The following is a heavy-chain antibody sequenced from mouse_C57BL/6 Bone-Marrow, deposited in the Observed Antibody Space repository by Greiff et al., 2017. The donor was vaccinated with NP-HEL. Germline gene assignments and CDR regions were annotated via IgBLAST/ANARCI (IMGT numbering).Heavy chain of an antibody. CDR1: GFTFSDYY. Sequence: EVKVVESEGGLVQPGSSMKLSCTASGFTFSDYYMAWVRQVPEKGLEWVANINYDGSSTYYLDSLKSRFIISRDNAKNILYLQMSSLKSEDTATYYCARESSPYYYGSSYWYFDVWGTGTTVTVSS. CDR2: INYDGSST. CDR3: ARESSPYYYGSSYWYFDV. V-gene: IGHV5-16*01. D-gene: IGHD1-1*01. J-gene: IGHJ1*03.